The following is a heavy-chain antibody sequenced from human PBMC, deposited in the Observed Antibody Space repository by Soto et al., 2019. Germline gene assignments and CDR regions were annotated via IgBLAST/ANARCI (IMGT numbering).Heavy chain of an antibody. CDR3: TTDRGDSGYDLGGYYFDY. D-gene: IGHD5-12*01. J-gene: IGHJ4*02. CDR1: GFTFSNAW. V-gene: IGHV3-15*01. CDR2: IKSKTDGGTT. Sequence: EVQLVESGGGLVQPGGSLRLSCAASGFTFSNAWMSWVRQAPGKGLEWVGRIKSKTDGGTTDYAAPVKGRFTISRDDSKNTLYLQMNSLKTEDTAVYYCTTDRGDSGYDLGGYYFDYWGQGTLVTVSS.